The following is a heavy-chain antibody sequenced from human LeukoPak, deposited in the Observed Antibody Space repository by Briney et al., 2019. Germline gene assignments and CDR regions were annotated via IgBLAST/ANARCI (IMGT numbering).Heavy chain of an antibody. V-gene: IGHV4-34*01. CDR2: INHSGST. CDR1: GGSFSGYY. D-gene: IGHD6-19*01. Sequence: PSETLSLTCAVYGGSFSGYYWNWIRQAPGKGLEWMGEINHSGSTRYNPSLKSRLTMSVDTSRNQFSLNLDSVTAADTAMYYCAREDAVSSDDAFDLWGQGTMVTVSS. CDR3: AREDAVSSDDAFDL. J-gene: IGHJ3*01.